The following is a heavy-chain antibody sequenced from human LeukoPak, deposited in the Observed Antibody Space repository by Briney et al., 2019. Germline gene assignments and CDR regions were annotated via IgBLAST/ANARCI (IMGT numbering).Heavy chain of an antibody. V-gene: IGHV3-23*01. CDR2: ISGSGGST. CDR3: AKLAYYYDSSGYSDY. CDR1: GFTFNTYA. Sequence: GGSLRLSCAASGFTFNTYAMTWVRQAPGKGLEWVSAISGSGGSTYYADSVKGRFTISRDNSKNTLYLQMNSLRAEDTAVYYCAKLAYYYDSSGYSDYWGQGTLVTVSS. D-gene: IGHD3-22*01. J-gene: IGHJ4*02.